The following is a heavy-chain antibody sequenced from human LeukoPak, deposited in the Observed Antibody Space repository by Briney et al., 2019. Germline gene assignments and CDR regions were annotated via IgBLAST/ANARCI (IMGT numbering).Heavy chain of an antibody. Sequence: SETLSLTCTVSGGSISSFYWSWIRQPPGKELEWIGHIHHSGGTNYNPSLKSRVSISLDMSKNQFSLKLNSVTAADTAMYYCASGPEGRDYWGQGTLVTVSS. D-gene: IGHD1-14*01. CDR3: ASGPEGRDY. CDR1: GGSISSFY. V-gene: IGHV4-59*13. CDR2: IHHSGGT. J-gene: IGHJ4*02.